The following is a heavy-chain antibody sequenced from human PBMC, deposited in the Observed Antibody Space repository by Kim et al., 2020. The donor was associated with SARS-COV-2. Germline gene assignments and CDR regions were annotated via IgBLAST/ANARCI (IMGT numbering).Heavy chain of an antibody. Sequence: SETQSLTCTVSGGSISSSSYYWGWIRQPPGKGLEWIGSIYYSGSTYYNPSLKSRVTISVDTSKNQFSLKLSSVTAADTAVYYCARHSKILSPMIVVSKPYYFDYWGQGTLVTVSS. D-gene: IGHD3-22*01. V-gene: IGHV4-39*01. J-gene: IGHJ4*02. CDR1: GGSISSSSYY. CDR3: ARHSKILSPMIVVSKPYYFDY. CDR2: IYYSGST.